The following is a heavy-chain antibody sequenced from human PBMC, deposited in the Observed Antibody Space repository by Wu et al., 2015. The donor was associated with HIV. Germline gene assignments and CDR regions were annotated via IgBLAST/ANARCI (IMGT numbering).Heavy chain of an antibody. D-gene: IGHD2-21*01. CDR1: GYTLTDYF. Sequence: QVQLVQSGVEVKKPGASVKVSCKASGYTLTDYFIHWVRQAPGQRLEWMGWVNTNTGGTNYAQKFQGRVTMTRDTSISTAYMELSSLRSDDTAIYYCARDELFRVDDSLDLWGQGDNGHRLF. CDR3: ARDELFRVDDSLDL. CDR2: VNTNTGGT. V-gene: IGHV1-2*02. J-gene: IGHJ3*01.